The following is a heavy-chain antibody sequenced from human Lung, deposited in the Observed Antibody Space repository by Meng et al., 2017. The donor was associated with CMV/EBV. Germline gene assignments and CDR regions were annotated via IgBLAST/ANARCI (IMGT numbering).Heavy chain of an antibody. J-gene: IGHJ4*02. V-gene: IGHV4-59*01. CDR2: IYYSGST. CDR1: GGSIRSYY. Sequence: SETLSLTCTVSGGSIRSYYWSWIRQPPGKGLEWIGYIYYSGSTNYNPSLKSRVTISVDTSKNQFSLKLSSVTAADTAVYYCARDPAASIFGVVTNEGYFDYWGQGTLVTVSS. D-gene: IGHD3-3*01. CDR3: ARDPAASIFGVVTNEGYFDY.